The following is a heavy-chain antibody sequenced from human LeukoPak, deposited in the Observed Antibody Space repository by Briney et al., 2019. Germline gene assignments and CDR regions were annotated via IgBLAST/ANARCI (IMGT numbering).Heavy chain of an antibody. D-gene: IGHD1-26*01. J-gene: IGHJ4*02. CDR1: RGSISSYS. Sequence: SETLSLTCTVSRGSISSYSWSWVRQPPEKRLEWIGHLDYSGTPNYSPSLRSRVTISVDTTKNQFSLKLSSVTAADTAVYYCAALSGSHWNFDYWGQGRLVTVSS. V-gene: IGHV4-59*03. CDR3: AALSGSHWNFDY. CDR2: LDYSGTP.